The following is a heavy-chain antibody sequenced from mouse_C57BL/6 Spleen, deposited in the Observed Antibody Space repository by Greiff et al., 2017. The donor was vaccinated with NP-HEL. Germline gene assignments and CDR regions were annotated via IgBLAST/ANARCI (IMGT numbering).Heavy chain of an antibody. D-gene: IGHD1-1*01. V-gene: IGHV1-61*01. CDR1: GYTFTSYW. J-gene: IGHJ1*03. CDR3: AIYGSSHWYFDV. Sequence: VQLQQPGAELVRPGSSVKLSCKASGYTFTSYWMDWVKQRPGQGLEWIGNIYPSDSETHYNQKFKDKATLTVDKSSSTAYMQLSSLTSEDSAVYYCAIYGSSHWYFDVWGTGTTVTVSS. CDR2: IYPSDSET.